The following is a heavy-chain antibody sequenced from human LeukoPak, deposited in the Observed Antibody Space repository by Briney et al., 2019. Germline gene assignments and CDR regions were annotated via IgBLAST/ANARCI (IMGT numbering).Heavy chain of an antibody. V-gene: IGHV3-11*04. J-gene: IGHJ4*02. D-gene: IGHD3-10*01. CDR3: ARARDPYYYGSGSYSGAMLSDY. CDR2: ISSTGSTI. CDR1: GFTFSDYY. Sequence: GGSLTLTCAASGFTFSDYYMTWIRQAPGKGLEWVSYISSTGSTIYYADSVKGRFTIPRDNAKNSLYLQMNSLRAEDTAVYYCARARDPYYYGSGSYSGAMLSDYWGQETLVTVSS.